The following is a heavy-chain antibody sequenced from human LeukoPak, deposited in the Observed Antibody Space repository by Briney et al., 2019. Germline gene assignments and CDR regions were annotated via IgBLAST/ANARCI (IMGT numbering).Heavy chain of an antibody. Sequence: GGSLRLSCAASGFTFSDYYMSWIRQAPGKGLEWVSYISSSGSSIYYADSVKGRFTISRNNAKNSLYLQMNSLRAEDTAVYYCAREMWRGFVDYWGQGTLVTVSS. D-gene: IGHD3-3*01. J-gene: IGHJ4*02. CDR2: ISSSGSSI. CDR3: AREMWRGFVDY. CDR1: GFTFSDYY. V-gene: IGHV3-11*01.